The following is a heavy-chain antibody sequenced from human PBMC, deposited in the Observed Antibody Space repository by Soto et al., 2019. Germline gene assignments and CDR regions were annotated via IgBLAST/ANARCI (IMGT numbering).Heavy chain of an antibody. CDR2: INPNGGST. CDR3: ARDLAAADY. J-gene: IGHJ4*02. D-gene: IGHD6-13*01. Sequence: PAEATSKASRYIFINYYIRWVRQAPGQGLEWIGIINPNGGSTNYAQKFRGRVTMARDTSTSTVYMDLSSLRSDDTAVYYCARDLAAADYWGQGTLVTVSS. V-gene: IGHV1-46*01. CDR1: RYIFINYY.